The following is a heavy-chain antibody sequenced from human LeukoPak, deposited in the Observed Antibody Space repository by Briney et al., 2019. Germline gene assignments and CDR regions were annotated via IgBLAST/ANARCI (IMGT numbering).Heavy chain of an antibody. J-gene: IGHJ4*02. CDR2: ISYSGRT. D-gene: IGHD3-22*01. CDR3: APGNSGYYFV. Sequence: SSETLSLTCTVSGDSTSGSSYYWTWVRQPPGKGLEWVASISYSGRTYYKPSLKSRVTISVDTSKNQFSLKLNSVTAADTAVYYCAPGNSGYYFVWGQGTLVTVSS. V-gene: IGHV4-39*07. CDR1: GDSTSGSSYY.